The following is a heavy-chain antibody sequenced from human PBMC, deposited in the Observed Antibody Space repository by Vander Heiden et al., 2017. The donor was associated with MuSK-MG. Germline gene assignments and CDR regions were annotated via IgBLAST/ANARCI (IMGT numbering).Heavy chain of an antibody. J-gene: IGHJ4*02. Sequence: QVQLVESGGGLVKPGASLRLSCAASGFTFRDYYMSWIRQAPGKGLEWVSYITNSGSTVYYEDSVKSRFTISRDNAKNSLYLQMNSLRAEDTAVYYCARGQGGFCDSTTCYTVDHWGQGTLVTVSS. CDR2: ITNSGSTV. D-gene: IGHD2-2*02. CDR3: ARGQGGFCDSTTCYTVDH. CDR1: GFTFRDYY. V-gene: IGHV3-11*01.